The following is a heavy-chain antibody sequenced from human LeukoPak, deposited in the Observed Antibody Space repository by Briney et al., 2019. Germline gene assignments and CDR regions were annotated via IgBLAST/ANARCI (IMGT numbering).Heavy chain of an antibody. CDR1: GFTFSSYE. Sequence: GGSLRLSCAASGFTFSSYEMNWVRQDPGEGLEWVANIKPDGSEKYYVDSVEGRFTISRDNSKNTLYLQMNSLRAEDTAVYYCAKVGSGQQPYYYYYYMDVWGKGTTVTVSS. V-gene: IGHV3-7*01. CDR2: IKPDGSEK. J-gene: IGHJ6*03. D-gene: IGHD6-13*01. CDR3: AKVGSGQQPYYYYYYMDV.